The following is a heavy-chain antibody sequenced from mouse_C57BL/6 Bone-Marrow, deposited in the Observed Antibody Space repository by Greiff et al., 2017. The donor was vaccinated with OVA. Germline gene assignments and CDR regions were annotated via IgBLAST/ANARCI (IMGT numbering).Heavy chain of an antibody. CDR1: GFTFSSYA. V-gene: IGHV5-9-1*02. CDR2: ISSGGDYI. Sequence: EVKLQESGEGLVKPGGSLKLSCAASGFTFSSYAMSWVRQTPEKRLEWVAYISSGGDYIYYADTVKGRFTISRDNARNTLYLQMSSLKSEDTAMYYCTRGAFYYYGSSDAMDYWGQGTSVTVSS. J-gene: IGHJ4*01. CDR3: TRGAFYYYGSSDAMDY. D-gene: IGHD1-1*01.